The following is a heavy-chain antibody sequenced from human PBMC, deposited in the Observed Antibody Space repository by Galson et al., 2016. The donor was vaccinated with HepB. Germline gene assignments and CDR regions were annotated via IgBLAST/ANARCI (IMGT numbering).Heavy chain of an antibody. CDR2: VDPEDGET. Sequence: VKVSCKVSGYNFNDYYTHWVQQAPGKGLEWMGLVDPEDGETIYAEKFQGRVTITADTSTDTAYMELSSLRSEDTAVYYCVSRMAIEMANNLDLDYWGHGTLVTVSS. J-gene: IGHJ4*01. CDR1: GYNFNDYY. V-gene: IGHV1-69-2*01. CDR3: VSRMAIEMANNLDLDY. D-gene: IGHD5-24*01.